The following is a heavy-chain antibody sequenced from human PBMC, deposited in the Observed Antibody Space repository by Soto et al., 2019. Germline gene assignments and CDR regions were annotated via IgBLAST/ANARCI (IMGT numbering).Heavy chain of an antibody. CDR2: IYSGGYT. V-gene: IGHV3-53*01. CDR1: GFTVSNNY. Sequence: EVQLVESGGGLIQPGGSLRLSCAVSGFTVSNNYMSWVRQAPGKGLEGVSVIYSGGYTAYGDSVKGRFTISRDNSKNTLFLKMNSRGAAHRAVYYWAAGRGGGGYWGQGTLVTVSS. CDR3: AAGRGGGGY. J-gene: IGHJ4*02. D-gene: IGHD3-10*01.